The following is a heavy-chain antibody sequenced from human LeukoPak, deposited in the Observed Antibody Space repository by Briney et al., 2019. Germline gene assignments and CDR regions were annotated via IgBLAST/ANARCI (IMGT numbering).Heavy chain of an antibody. CDR1: GFTFNTHA. D-gene: IGHD5-18*01. Sequence: PGGSLRPSCAASGFTFNTHAMSWVRQAPGKGLEWVSGINGNGASTYYSDSVKGRFTISRDNSKNTLYLQMRSLRAEDTAVYYCARDQGYSYYYLDYWGKGALVTVSS. CDR3: ARDQGYSYYYLDY. CDR2: INGNGAST. V-gene: IGHV3-23*01. J-gene: IGHJ4*02.